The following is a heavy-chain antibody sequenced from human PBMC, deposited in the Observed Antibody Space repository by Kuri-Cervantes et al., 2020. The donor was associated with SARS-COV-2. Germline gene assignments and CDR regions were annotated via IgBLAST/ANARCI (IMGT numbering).Heavy chain of an antibody. V-gene: IGHV4-4*07. CDR1: DVSMSSYY. D-gene: IGHD3-3*01. CDR3: VREGLRPYYDGLDV. Sequence: SETLSLTCTVSDVSMSSYYWTWIRQSAGKGPEWIGRIYTSGNTKYNPSLRGRATMSIDTSKNQFSLKLSSVTAADTAVYYCVREGLRPYYDGLDVWGQGTTVTVSS. CDR2: IYTSGNT. J-gene: IGHJ6*02.